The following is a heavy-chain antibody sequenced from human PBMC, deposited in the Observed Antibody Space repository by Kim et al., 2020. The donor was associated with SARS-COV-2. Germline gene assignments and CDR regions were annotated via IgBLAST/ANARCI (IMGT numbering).Heavy chain of an antibody. V-gene: IGHV6-1*01. CDR2: TYYRSKWYN. Sequence: SQTLSLTCAISGDSVSSNSAAWNWIRQSPSRGLEWLGRTYYRSKWYNDYAVSVKSRITINPDTSKNQFSLQLNSVTPEDTAVYYCARDYYDSSGYYMIPFDYWGQGTLVTVSS. J-gene: IGHJ4*02. CDR3: ARDYYDSSGYYMIPFDY. D-gene: IGHD3-22*01. CDR1: GDSVSSNSAA.